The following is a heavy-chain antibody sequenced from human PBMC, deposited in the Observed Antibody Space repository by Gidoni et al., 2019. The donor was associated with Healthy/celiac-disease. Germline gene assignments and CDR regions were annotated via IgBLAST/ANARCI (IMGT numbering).Heavy chain of an antibody. D-gene: IGHD4-17*01. CDR2: IYYSGST. J-gene: IGHJ4*02. V-gene: IGHV4-59*01. CDR1: GGSISSYY. CDR3: ATLGYGGDY. Sequence: QVQLQESGPGLVKPSETLSLTCTVPGGSISSYYWSWIRQPPGKGLGWIGYIYYSGSTNYNPSLKSRVTISVDTSKNQFSLKLSSVTAADTAVYYCATLGYGGDYWGQGTLVTVSS.